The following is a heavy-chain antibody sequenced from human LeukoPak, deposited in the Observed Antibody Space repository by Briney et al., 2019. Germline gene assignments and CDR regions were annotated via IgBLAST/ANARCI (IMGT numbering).Heavy chain of an antibody. CDR1: GFTFGIYA. V-gene: IGHV3-48*01. CDR3: ARRAGSGSTKVFDI. D-gene: IGHD3-10*01. J-gene: IGHJ3*02. Sequence: GGSLRLSCAASGFTFGIYAINWVRQAPGKGLEWVSYIGPSDGKMYYADSVKGRFTISRDNSKNTLYLQMNSLRAEDTAVYYCARRAGSGSTKVFDIWGQGTMVTVSS. CDR2: IGPSDGKM.